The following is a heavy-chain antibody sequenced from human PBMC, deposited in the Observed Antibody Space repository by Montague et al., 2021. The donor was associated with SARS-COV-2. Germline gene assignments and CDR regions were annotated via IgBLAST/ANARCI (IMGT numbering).Heavy chain of an antibody. J-gene: IGHJ4*02. Sequence: SETLSLTCAVYGGSFSGYYWSWIRQPPGKGLEWIGYIYYSGSTNXXPSLKSRVTISVDTSKNQFSLKLSSVTAADTAVYYCARGREYSSSAGFDYWGQGTLVTVSS. CDR3: ARGREYSSSAGFDY. V-gene: IGHV4-59*01. CDR2: IYYSGST. CDR1: GGSFSGYY. D-gene: IGHD6-6*01.